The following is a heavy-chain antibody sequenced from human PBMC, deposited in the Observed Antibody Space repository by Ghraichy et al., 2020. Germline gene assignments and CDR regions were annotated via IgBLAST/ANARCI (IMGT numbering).Heavy chain of an antibody. CDR2: ISSSSSYI. V-gene: IGHV3-21*01. Sequence: LSLTCAASGFTFSSYSMNWVRQAPGKGLEWVSSISSSSSYIYYADSVKGRFTISRDNAKNSLYLQMNSLRAEDTAVYYCARIPGYDILTGYYSDTNWGQGTLVTVSS. CDR3: ARIPGYDILTGYYSDTN. J-gene: IGHJ4*02. D-gene: IGHD3-9*01. CDR1: GFTFSSYS.